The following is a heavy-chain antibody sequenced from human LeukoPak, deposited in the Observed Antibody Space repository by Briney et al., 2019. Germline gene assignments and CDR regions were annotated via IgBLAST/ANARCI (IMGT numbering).Heavy chain of an antibody. CDR1: GFTFRSHA. V-gene: IGHV3-33*01. CDR3: ARDGDRPYYYDSSGYYPGV. CDR2: IWYDGSNK. J-gene: IGHJ4*02. Sequence: GGSLRLSCATSGFTFRSHAMHWVRQAPGKGLEWVAVIWYDGSNKYYADSVKGRFTISRDNSKNTLYLQMNSLRAEDTAVYYCARDGDRPYYYDSSGYYPGVWGQGTLVTVSS. D-gene: IGHD3-22*01.